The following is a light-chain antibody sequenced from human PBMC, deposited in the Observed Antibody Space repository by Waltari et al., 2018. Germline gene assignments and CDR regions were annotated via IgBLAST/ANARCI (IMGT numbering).Light chain of an antibody. CDR3: YSAADNTWV. Sequence: SYELTQPSSVSVSPGQTAMIDCPGDVLAKNSARWFQRKPGQAPLILLSKATERASEIPERFSGSKSGTTVTLTISGAQVEDEADYHCYSAADNTWVFGGGTKLTVL. J-gene: IGLJ3*02. CDR1: VLAKNS. CDR2: KAT. V-gene: IGLV3-27*01.